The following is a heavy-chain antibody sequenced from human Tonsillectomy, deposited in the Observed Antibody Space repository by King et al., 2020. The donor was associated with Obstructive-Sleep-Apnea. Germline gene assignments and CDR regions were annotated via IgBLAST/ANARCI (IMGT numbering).Heavy chain of an antibody. CDR2: ISSSSTYI. J-gene: IGHJ4*02. CDR1: GFPFSSYS. V-gene: IGHV3-21*01. Sequence: VQLVESGGGLVKPGGSLRLTCAASGFPFSSYSVNWVRQAPGKGLEGVSSISSSSTYIYYADSVKGRFTMSSDNAKNSLYLQMNSLRAEDTAVYYCARPYSGYDGYYFDYWGQGTLVTVSS. CDR3: ARPYSGYDGYYFDY. D-gene: IGHD5-12*01.